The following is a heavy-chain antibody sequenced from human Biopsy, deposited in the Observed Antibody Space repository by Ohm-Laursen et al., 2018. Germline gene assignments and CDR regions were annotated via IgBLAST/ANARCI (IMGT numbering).Heavy chain of an antibody. CDR3: ARDLTWGSYFDS. CDR1: GFTFSDYY. Sequence: SLRHSCAASGFTFSDYYMSWIRQAPGRGLEWVSHISGIGDTTYYADSVKGRFTISRDNSKNSLYLQMNSLRAEDTAVYYCARDLTWGSYFDSWGQGSLVTVSS. J-gene: IGHJ4*02. V-gene: IGHV3-11*01. CDR2: ISGIGDTT. D-gene: IGHD3-16*01.